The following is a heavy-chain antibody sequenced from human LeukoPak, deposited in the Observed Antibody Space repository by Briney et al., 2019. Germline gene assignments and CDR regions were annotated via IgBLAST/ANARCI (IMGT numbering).Heavy chain of an antibody. V-gene: IGHV4-34*01. CDR2: IDHSGNT. CDR1: GGSFSGHY. Sequence: SENLSLTCAVSGGSFSGHYWSWIRQSPGEGLEWIGEIDHSGNTNYNPSLKGRLTISVDTSKSQFSLRLSSVTAADTAVYYCAREKRGIQLYDAFDIWGQGTMVTVSS. CDR3: AREKRGIQLYDAFDI. D-gene: IGHD5-18*01. J-gene: IGHJ3*02.